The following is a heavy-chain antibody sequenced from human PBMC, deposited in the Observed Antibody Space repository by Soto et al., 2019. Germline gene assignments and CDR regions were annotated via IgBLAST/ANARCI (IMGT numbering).Heavy chain of an antibody. CDR2: IIPIFGTA. CDR3: ARGGNSYYYDSSGWIN. Sequence: SVKVSCKASGGTFSSYAISWVRQAPGQGLEWMGGIIPIFGTANYAQKFQGRVTITADESTSTAYMELSSLRSEDTAVFYCARGGNSYYYDSSGWINWGQGTLVTVSS. V-gene: IGHV1-69*13. D-gene: IGHD3-22*01. J-gene: IGHJ4*02. CDR1: GGTFSSYA.